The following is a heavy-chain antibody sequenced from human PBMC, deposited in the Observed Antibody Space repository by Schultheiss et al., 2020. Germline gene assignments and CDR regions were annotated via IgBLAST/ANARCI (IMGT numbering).Heavy chain of an antibody. CDR3: ARVVEALAVAGTGVYFDY. CDR1: GYTFTGYY. V-gene: IGHV1-69*06. Sequence: SVKVSCKASGYTFTGYYMHWVRQATGQGLEWMGRIIPIFGTGNYAQKYQGRVTITADKSTSTAYMELRSLRSDDTAVYYCARVVEALAVAGTGVYFDYWGQGTLVTVSS. J-gene: IGHJ4*02. CDR2: IIPIFGTG. D-gene: IGHD6-19*01.